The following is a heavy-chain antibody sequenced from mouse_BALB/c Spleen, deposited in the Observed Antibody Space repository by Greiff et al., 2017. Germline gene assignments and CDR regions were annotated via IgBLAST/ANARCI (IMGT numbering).Heavy chain of an antibody. V-gene: IGHV1-14*01. CDR1: GYTFTSYV. Sequence: EVKLMESGPELVKPGASVKMSCKASGYTFTSYVMHWVKQKPGQGLEWIGYINPYNDGTKYNEKFKGKATLTSDKSSSTAYMELSSLTSEDSAVYYCARGVVPYAMDYWGQGTSVTVSS. CDR2: INPYNDGT. CDR3: ARGVVPYAMDY. D-gene: IGHD1-1*01. J-gene: IGHJ4*01.